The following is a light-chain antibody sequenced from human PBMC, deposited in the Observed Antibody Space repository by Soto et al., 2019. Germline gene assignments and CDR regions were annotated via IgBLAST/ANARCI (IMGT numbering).Light chain of an antibody. CDR3: QQYDNPNLTVT. Sequence: DIQMTQSPSTLSASVGDRVIITGRAIQSISTWLAWYQQKPGKAPKLLIYDASNLETGVPSRFSGSGSGTDFTFTISSLQPEDIATYYCQQYDNPNLTVTFGGGTKVDIK. J-gene: IGKJ4*01. CDR2: DAS. CDR1: QSISTW. V-gene: IGKV1-33*01.